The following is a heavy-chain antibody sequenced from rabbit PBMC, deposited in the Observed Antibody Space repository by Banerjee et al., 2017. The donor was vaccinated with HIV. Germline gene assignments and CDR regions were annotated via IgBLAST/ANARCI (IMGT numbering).Heavy chain of an antibody. V-gene: IGHV1S45*01. D-gene: IGHD4-2*01. Sequence: QEQVEESGGDLVKPEGSLTLTCTASGFSFSNKYVMCWVRQAPGKGLEWIACINTSSGNNVYASWAKGRFTISKASSTTVTLQMTSLTAADTATYFCARGDAGSSWGLDLWGPGTLVTVS. CDR3: ARGDAGSSWGLDL. CDR2: INTSSGNN. CDR1: GFSFSNKYV. J-gene: IGHJ3*01.